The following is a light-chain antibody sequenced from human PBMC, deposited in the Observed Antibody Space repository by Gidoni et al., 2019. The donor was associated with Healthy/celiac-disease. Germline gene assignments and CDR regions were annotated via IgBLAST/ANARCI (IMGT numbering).Light chain of an antibody. CDR2: DVS. CDR3: SSYTSSSTLV. CDR1: SSAVGGNNY. Sequence: QSALTQPASASGSPGQSITISCTGTSSAVGGNNYVSWYQQHPGKAPKLMIYDVSNRPSGVSNRFSGSKSGNPASLTISGLQAEDEADYYCSSYTSSSTLVFGGGTKLTVL. V-gene: IGLV2-14*01. J-gene: IGLJ2*01.